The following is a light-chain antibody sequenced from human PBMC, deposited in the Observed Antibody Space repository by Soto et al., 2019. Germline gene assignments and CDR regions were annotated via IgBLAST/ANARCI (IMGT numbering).Light chain of an antibody. V-gene: IGLV2-14*01. CDR2: EVS. CDR1: SSDVGGYNS. Sequence: QSALTQPASVSGSPGPSITISCTGTSSDVGGYNSVSWYQQHPGKVPKVMIYEVSNRPSGVSDRFSGSKSGNTASLTISGLQAEDEADYYCSSYTSSNTWVFGGGTKLTVL. CDR3: SSYTSSNTWV. J-gene: IGLJ3*02.